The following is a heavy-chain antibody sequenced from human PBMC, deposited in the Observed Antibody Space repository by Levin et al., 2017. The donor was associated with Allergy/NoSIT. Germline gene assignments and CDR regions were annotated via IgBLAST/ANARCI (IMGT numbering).Heavy chain of an antibody. CDR2: IRNKAYGGTT. J-gene: IGHJ4*02. CDR3: TSSHAGYSSSWFEY. CDR1: GFTFRDCA. D-gene: IGHD6-13*01. Sequence: GGSLRLSCTASGFTFRDCAMNWVRQAPGKGLQWEGFIRNKAYGGTTDYAASVKGRFTISRDDSRSIAYLQMNSLKNEDTAVYYCTSSHAGYSSSWFEYWGQGTLVTVSS. V-gene: IGHV3-49*04.